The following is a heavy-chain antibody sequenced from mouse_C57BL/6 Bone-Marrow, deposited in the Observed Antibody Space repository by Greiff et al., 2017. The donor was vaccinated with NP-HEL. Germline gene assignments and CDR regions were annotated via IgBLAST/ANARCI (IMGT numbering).Heavy chain of an antibody. CDR2: IDPSDSYT. CDR3: ARSPLYYSIYFDC. Sequence: VQLQQPGAELVMPGASVKLSCKASGYTFTSYWMHWVKQRPGQGLEWIGEIDPSDSYTNYNQKFKGKSTLTVDKSSSTAYMQLSSLTSEDAAVYYCARSPLYYSIYFDCWGQGTTLTVSS. CDR1: GYTFTSYW. D-gene: IGHD2-5*01. V-gene: IGHV1-69*01. J-gene: IGHJ2*01.